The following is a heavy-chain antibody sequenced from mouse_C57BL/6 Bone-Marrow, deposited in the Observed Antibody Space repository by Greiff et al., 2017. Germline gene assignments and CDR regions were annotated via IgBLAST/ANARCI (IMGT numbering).Heavy chain of an antibody. CDR2: IHPNSGST. CDR3: ARWGITGRLGSYYAMDY. Sequence: QVQLQQPGAELVKPGASVKLSCKASGYTFTSYWMHWVKQRPGQGLEWIGMIHPNSGSTNYNEKFKSKATLTVDKSSSTAYMQLSSLTSGDSAVYYCARWGITGRLGSYYAMDYWGQGTSVTVSS. D-gene: IGHD2-4*01. CDR1: GYTFTSYW. V-gene: IGHV1-64*01. J-gene: IGHJ4*01.